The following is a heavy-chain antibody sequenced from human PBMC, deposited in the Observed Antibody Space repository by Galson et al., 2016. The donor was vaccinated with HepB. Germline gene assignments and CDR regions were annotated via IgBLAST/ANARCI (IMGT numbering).Heavy chain of an antibody. CDR2: ISYAGSSK. J-gene: IGHJ6*02. V-gene: IGHV3-30*18. Sequence: SLRLSCAASGFTFSTYGMHWVRQAPGKGLEWVAVISYAGSSKYYADSVKGRFTISRDNSKNTLYLQMNSLRAEDTAVYCCAKGGDCGGDCYLPYYYYGMDVWGQGTTVTVSS. CDR3: AKGGDCGGDCYLPYYYYGMDV. CDR1: GFTFSTYG. D-gene: IGHD2-21*02.